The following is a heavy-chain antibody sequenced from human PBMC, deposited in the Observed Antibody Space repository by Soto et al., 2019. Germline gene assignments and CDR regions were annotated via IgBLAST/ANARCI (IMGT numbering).Heavy chain of an antibody. CDR2: ISGSAGVA. D-gene: IGHD2-21*01. V-gene: IGHV3-23*01. Sequence: GGSLRLSCAASGFLISANAMSWVRQAPGGGLEWVSTISGSAGVAFYADSVRGRFIISRDISKNTLYLQLSTLRADDMARYYCVKGSVWTWFAPWGQGILVTVSS. CDR3: VKGSVWTWFAP. J-gene: IGHJ5*02. CDR1: GFLISANA.